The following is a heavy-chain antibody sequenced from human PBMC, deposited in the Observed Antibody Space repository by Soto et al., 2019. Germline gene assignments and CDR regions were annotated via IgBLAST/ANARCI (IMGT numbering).Heavy chain of an antibody. CDR1: GYTFTSYA. D-gene: IGHD2-2*01. J-gene: IGHJ4*02. CDR3: ARAGPYCSSTSCPTVFDY. CDR2: INAGNGNT. Sequence: ASVKVSCKASGYTFTSYAMHWVRQAPGQRLEWMGWINAGNGNTKYSQKFQGRVTITRDTSVSTAYMELSSLRSEDTAVYYCARAGPYCSSTSCPTVFDYWGQGTLVTVSS. V-gene: IGHV1-3*01.